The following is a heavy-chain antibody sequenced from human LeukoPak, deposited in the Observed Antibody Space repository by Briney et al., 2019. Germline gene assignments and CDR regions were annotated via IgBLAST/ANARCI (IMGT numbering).Heavy chain of an antibody. Sequence: GRSLRLSCAASGFTFSSYAMHWVRQASGKGLEWVAVISYDGSNKYYADSVKGRFTISRDNSKNTLYLQMNSLRAEDTAVYYCAREGGIAAAVIDYWGQGTLVTVSS. J-gene: IGHJ4*02. CDR3: AREGGIAAAVIDY. V-gene: IGHV3-30*04. D-gene: IGHD6-13*01. CDR1: GFTFSSYA. CDR2: ISYDGSNK.